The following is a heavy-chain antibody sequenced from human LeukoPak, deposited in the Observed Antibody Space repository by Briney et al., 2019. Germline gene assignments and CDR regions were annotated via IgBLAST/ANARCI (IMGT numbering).Heavy chain of an antibody. CDR2: ISAYNGNT. D-gene: IGHD3-22*01. J-gene: IGHJ4*02. V-gene: IGHV1-18*01. CDR3: AIHLEYYYDSSGYDGY. Sequence: GASVKVSCKASGYTFTNFGISWVRQAPGQGLEWMGWISAYNGNTNYAQKLQGRVTMTTDTSTSTAYMELRSLRSDDTAVYYCAIHLEYYYDSSGYDGYWGQGTLVTVSS. CDR1: GYTFTNFG.